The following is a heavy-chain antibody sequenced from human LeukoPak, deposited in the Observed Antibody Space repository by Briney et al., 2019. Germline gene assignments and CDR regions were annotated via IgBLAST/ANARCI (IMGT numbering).Heavy chain of an antibody. CDR2: IHYRGST. V-gene: IGHV4-39*07. CDR3: AGCYGYYYMDV. D-gene: IGHD2-15*01. CDR1: GDSISGSNYY. Sequence: SETLSLTCTVSGDSISGSNYYWGWIRQPPGKGLEWIGNIHYRGSTFYNPSLKSRVTISVDTSKNQFSLKLSSVTAADTAVYYCAGCYGYYYMDVWGKGTTVTVSS. J-gene: IGHJ6*03.